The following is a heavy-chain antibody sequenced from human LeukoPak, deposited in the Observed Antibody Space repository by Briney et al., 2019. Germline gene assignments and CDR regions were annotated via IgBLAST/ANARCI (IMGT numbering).Heavy chain of an antibody. D-gene: IGHD6-19*01. CDR1: GFTFINFA. J-gene: IGHJ4*02. V-gene: IGHV3-23*01. CDR3: AKGVSGWPYYFDY. CDR2: IGGSVGST. Sequence: GGSLRLSCAASGFTFINFAMSWVRQATGRGLEWVSAIGGSVGSTYYADSVKGRFTISRHNSKNTLDLQMNSLRAEDTAVYYCAKGVSGWPYYFDYWGQGKLVIVSS.